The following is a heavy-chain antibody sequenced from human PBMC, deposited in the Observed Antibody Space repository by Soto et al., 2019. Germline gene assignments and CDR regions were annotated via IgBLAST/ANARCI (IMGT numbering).Heavy chain of an antibody. CDR3: AKGRGGSGSLTPRVDF. CDR2: ISGGGDTT. Sequence: EVQLFESGGGLVQPGGSLRLSCAASGFTFNNYAMTWVRQAPGKGLEWVSAISGGGDTTSYADSVKGRFTVSRDGSKNTLYLQMRSLRAEATALYYCAKGRGGSGSLTPRVDFWGQGTLVTVSS. CDR1: GFTFNNYA. V-gene: IGHV3-23*01. J-gene: IGHJ4*02. D-gene: IGHD3-10*01.